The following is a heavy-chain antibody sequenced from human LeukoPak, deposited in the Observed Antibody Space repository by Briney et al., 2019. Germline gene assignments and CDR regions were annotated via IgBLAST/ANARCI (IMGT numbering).Heavy chain of an antibody. CDR2: IYYSGST. Sequence: SETLSLTCTVSGGSISSSSYYWGWIRQPPGKGLEWIGSIYYSGSTYYNPSLKRRVTISVDTSKDHFSLNLISVTAADTAVYYCARYAVTTRASDIWGQGTMVTVSS. V-gene: IGHV4-39*02. J-gene: IGHJ3*02. CDR3: ARYAVTTRASDI. D-gene: IGHD4-17*01. CDR1: GGSISSSSYY.